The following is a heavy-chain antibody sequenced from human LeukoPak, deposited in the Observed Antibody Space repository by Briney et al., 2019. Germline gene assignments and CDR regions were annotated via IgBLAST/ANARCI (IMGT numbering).Heavy chain of an antibody. V-gene: IGHV3-23*01. CDR3: ARWVLSDDAFDI. Sequence: PGGSLRLSCAASGFTFSSYAMSWVRQAAGKGLEWVSAISGSGGSTYYADSVKGRFTISRDNSKNTLYLQMNSLRAEDTAVYYCARWVLSDDAFDIWGQGTMVTVSS. J-gene: IGHJ3*02. D-gene: IGHD3-3*01. CDR2: ISGSGGST. CDR1: GFTFSSYA.